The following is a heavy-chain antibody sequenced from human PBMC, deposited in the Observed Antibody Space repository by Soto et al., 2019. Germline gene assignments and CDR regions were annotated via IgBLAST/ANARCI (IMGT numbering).Heavy chain of an antibody. V-gene: IGHV3-21*01. Sequence: GGSLRLSCPASGFTFSSYSMNWVRQAPGKGLEWVSSIGTSSSYIYYADSVKGRFTISRDNSKNTLYLQMNSLRAEDTAVYYCARGGQLVYYYGMDVWGQGTTVTVS. J-gene: IGHJ6*02. CDR2: IGTSSSYI. CDR1: GFTFSSYS. CDR3: ARGGQLVYYYGMDV. D-gene: IGHD6-13*01.